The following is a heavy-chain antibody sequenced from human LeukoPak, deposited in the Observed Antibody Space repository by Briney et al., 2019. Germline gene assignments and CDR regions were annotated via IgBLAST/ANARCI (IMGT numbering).Heavy chain of an antibody. V-gene: IGHV1-18*01. Sequence: GASVKVSCKASGYTFTSYAMNWVRQAPGQGLEWMGWISADNGNTDYAQKLQGRVTMTTDTSTNTAYMELGSLRSDDTAVYYCARGFGYKSKIYDYWGQGTLVTVSS. CDR2: ISADNGNT. CDR1: GYTFTSYA. J-gene: IGHJ4*02. D-gene: IGHD5-24*01. CDR3: ARGFGYKSKIYDY.